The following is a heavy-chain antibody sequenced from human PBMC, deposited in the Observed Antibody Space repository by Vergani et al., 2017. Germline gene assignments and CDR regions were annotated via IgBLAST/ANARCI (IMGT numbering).Heavy chain of an antibody. CDR1: GYTFTNYY. D-gene: IGHD6-6*01. J-gene: IGHJ4*02. Sequence: QVLLVQSGAEVKKPGASVRVSCKTSGYTFTNYYIHWVRQAPGQGLEWMGIINPSGGSTTYAQQFQGRLTMNRDTSTSTVYMDLRNLISEDTAVYYCARPHGDIRPPDPRRLDYWGQGTLVTVSS. CDR2: INPSGGST. CDR3: ARPHGDIRPPDPRRLDY. V-gene: IGHV1-46*03.